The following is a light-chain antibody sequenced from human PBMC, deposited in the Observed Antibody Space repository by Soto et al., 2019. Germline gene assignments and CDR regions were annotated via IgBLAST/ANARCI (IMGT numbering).Light chain of an antibody. CDR2: DVS. J-gene: IGLJ2*01. CDR3: CSYAASSTSVV. V-gene: IGLV2-23*02. Sequence: QSALTQPASVSGSPGQSITISCTGTSSDVGSYKLVSWYQQHPGKAPKLMIYDVSERPSGVSNRFSGSKSGNTASLTISGLQAEDEADDYCCSYAASSTSVVFGGGTKLTVL. CDR1: SSDVGSYKL.